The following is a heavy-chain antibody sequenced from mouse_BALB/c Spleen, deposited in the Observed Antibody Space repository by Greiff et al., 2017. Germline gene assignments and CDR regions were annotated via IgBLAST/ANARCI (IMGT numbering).Heavy chain of an antibody. Sequence: LQESGAELARPGASVKMSCKASGYTFTSYTMHWVKQRPGQGLEWIGYINPSSGYTNYNQKFKDKATLTADKSSSTAYMQLSSLTSEDSAVYYCARFMITTRAWFAYWGQGTLVTVSA. CDR1: GYTFTSYT. CDR3: ARFMITTRAWFAY. V-gene: IGHV1-4*01. D-gene: IGHD2-4*01. CDR2: INPSSGYT. J-gene: IGHJ3*01.